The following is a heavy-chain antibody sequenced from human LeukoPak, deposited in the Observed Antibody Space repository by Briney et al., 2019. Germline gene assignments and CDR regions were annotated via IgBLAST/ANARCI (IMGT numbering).Heavy chain of an antibody. CDR2: IKSKTDGGTT. J-gene: IGHJ4*02. CDR3: TTDSVVVVVAATSVGGY. D-gene: IGHD2-15*01. V-gene: IGHV3-15*01. CDR1: GFTFSNAW. Sequence: GGSLRLSCAASGFTFSNAWMSWVRQAPGKGLEWVGRIKSKTDGGTTDYAAPVKGRFTISRDDSKNTLYLQMNSLKTEDTAVYYCTTDSVVVVVAATSVGGYWGQGTLVTVSS.